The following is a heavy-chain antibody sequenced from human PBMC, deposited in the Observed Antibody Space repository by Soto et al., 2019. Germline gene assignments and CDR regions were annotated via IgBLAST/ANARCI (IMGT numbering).Heavy chain of an antibody. J-gene: IGHJ6*03. Sequence: KQSQTLSLTCAISGDSVSSNSAAWNWIRQSPSRGLEWLGRTYYRSKWYNDYAVSVKSRITINPDTSKNQFSLQLNSVTPEDTAVYYCARVPIVVVPAATLDYYYYYMDVWGKGTTVTVSS. CDR1: GDSVSSNSAA. CDR3: ARVPIVVVPAATLDYYYYYMDV. CDR2: TYYRSKWYN. V-gene: IGHV6-1*01. D-gene: IGHD2-2*01.